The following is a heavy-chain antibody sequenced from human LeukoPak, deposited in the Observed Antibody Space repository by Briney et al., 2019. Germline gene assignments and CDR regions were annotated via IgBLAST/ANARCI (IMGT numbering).Heavy chain of an antibody. CDR3: AKDRYNAVRNFDY. J-gene: IGHJ4*02. D-gene: IGHD5-24*01. CDR1: GFTFSSYA. CDR2: ISGGGGST. V-gene: IGHV3-23*01. Sequence: GGSLRLSCAASGFTFSSYAMSLVRQAPGKGLEWVPGISGGGGSTDYGDSVKGRFTISRDNSKNTLYLQMNSLRAEDTAVYYCAKDRYNAVRNFDYWGQGTLVTVSS.